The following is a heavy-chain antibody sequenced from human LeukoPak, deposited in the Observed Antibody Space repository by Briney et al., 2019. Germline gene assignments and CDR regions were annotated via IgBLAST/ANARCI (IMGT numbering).Heavy chain of an antibody. V-gene: IGHV3-30-3*01. Sequence: GGSLRLSCAASGFTFSSYAMHWVRQAPGKGLEWVAVISYDGSNKYYADSVKGRFTISRDNSKNTLYLQMNSLRAEDTAVYYCASSWELPQIDYWGQGTLVTVSS. CDR2: ISYDGSNK. CDR1: GFTFSSYA. D-gene: IGHD1-26*01. CDR3: ASSWELPQIDY. J-gene: IGHJ4*02.